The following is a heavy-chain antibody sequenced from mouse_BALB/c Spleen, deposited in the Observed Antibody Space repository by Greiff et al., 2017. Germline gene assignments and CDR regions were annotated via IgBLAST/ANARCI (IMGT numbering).Heavy chain of an antibody. CDR1: GFTFTDYY. Sequence: EVMLVESGGGLVQPGGSLRLSCATSGFTFTDYYMSWVRQPPGKALEWLGFIRNKANGYTTEYSASVKCRFTISRDNSQSILYLQMNTLRAEDSATYYCAREGNWYYFDYWGQGTTLTVSS. V-gene: IGHV7-3*02. J-gene: IGHJ2*01. CDR2: IRNKANGYTT. D-gene: IGHD4-1*01. CDR3: AREGNWYYFDY.